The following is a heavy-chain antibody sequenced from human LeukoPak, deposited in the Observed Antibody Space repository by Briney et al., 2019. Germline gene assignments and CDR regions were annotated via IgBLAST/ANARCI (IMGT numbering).Heavy chain of an antibody. J-gene: IGHJ4*02. CDR1: GFTFSSYG. Sequence: GGSLRLSCAASGFTFSSYGMHWVRQAPGKGLEWVAVIWYDGSNKYYADSVKGRFTISRDNSKNTLYLQMNSLRAEDTAVYYCAKDIDYGSGEGPLDYWGQGTLVTVSS. CDR2: IWYDGSNK. D-gene: IGHD3-10*01. V-gene: IGHV3-30*02. CDR3: AKDIDYGSGEGPLDY.